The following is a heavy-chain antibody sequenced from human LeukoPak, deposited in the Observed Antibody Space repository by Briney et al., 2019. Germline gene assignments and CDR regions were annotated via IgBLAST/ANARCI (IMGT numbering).Heavy chain of an antibody. CDR3: ARGAYYGSGSSYYFDY. CDR2: ISGSGGST. D-gene: IGHD3-10*01. CDR1: GFTFSSYA. V-gene: IGHV3-23*01. Sequence: GGSLRLSCAASGFTFSSYAMSWVRQAPGKGLEWVSAISGSGGSTYYADSVKGRFTISRDNSKNTLYLQMNSLRAEDTAVYYCARGAYYGSGSSYYFDYWGQGTLVTVSS. J-gene: IGHJ4*02.